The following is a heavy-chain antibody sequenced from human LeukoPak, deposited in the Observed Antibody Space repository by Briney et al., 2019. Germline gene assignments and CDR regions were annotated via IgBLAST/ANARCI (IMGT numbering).Heavy chain of an antibody. CDR1: GGSISSGDNS. Sequence: PSQTLSLTCAVSGGSISSGDNSWSWIRQPPGKGLEWIGYIYHGGTTYYNPSLKSRVTISVDGSKNQFSLKLSSVTAADSAVYYCARAPGYYGSGSPYLDYWGQGTLVTVSS. CDR2: IYHGGTT. V-gene: IGHV4-30-2*01. CDR3: ARAPGYYGSGSPYLDY. D-gene: IGHD3-10*01. J-gene: IGHJ4*02.